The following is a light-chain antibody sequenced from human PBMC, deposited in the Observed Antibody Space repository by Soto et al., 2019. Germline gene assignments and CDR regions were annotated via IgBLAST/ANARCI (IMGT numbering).Light chain of an antibody. CDR3: KSYAGSNTYV. J-gene: IGLJ1*01. V-gene: IGLV2-8*01. CDR2: EVV. Sequence: QSPLTQPPSASLSPGQSVTISCTGTKSDIGVYDFVSWYQHHPGKAPRLIIYEVVQRPSGVPDRFSGSKSGNTASLTVSGLQAADEADYFCKSYAGSNTYVFGSGTKVTVL. CDR1: KSDIGVYDF.